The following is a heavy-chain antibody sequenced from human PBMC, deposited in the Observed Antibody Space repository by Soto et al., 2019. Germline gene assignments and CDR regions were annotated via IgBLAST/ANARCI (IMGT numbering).Heavy chain of an antibody. Sequence: PGGSLRLSCAASGFTFSSYSMNWVRQAPGKGLEWVSSISSSSSYIYYADSVKGRFTISRDNAKNSLYLQMNSLRAEDTAVYYCAKESEYTYYFDYWGQGTLVTVSS. J-gene: IGHJ4*02. CDR2: ISSSSSYI. V-gene: IGHV3-21*01. D-gene: IGHD2-2*02. CDR3: AKESEYTYYFDY. CDR1: GFTFSSYS.